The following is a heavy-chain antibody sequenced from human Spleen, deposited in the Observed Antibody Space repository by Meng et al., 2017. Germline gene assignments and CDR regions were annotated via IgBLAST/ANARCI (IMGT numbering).Heavy chain of an antibody. V-gene: IGHV4-34*01. D-gene: IGHD4-11*01. CDR3: ARGPTTMAHDFDY. Sequence: QVQLQEGGAGLLNPSETLSPTCVVAGGSFSDYYWSGIRQPPGKGLEWIGEINHSGSTNYNPSLESRATISVDTSQNNLSLKLSSVTAADSAVYYCARGPTTMAHDFDYWGQGTLVTVSS. J-gene: IGHJ4*02. CDR2: INHSGST. CDR1: GGSFSDYY.